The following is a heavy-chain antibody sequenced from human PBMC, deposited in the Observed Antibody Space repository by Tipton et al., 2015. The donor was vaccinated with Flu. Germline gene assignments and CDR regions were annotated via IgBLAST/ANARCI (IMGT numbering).Heavy chain of an antibody. CDR1: GDSISSDYH. D-gene: IGHD4-11*01. CDR2: VSRRGST. Sequence: TLSLTCAVSGDSISSDYHWGWVRQFPGKGREWIGTVSRRGSTIYNPSLPSRVTISIDRSKNQFSLNLKSVTAADMAVYYCARRDYSNYVSDPKSWFDPWGQGTLVAVSS. V-gene: IGHV4-38-2*01. J-gene: IGHJ5*02. CDR3: ARRDYSNYVSDPKSWFDP.